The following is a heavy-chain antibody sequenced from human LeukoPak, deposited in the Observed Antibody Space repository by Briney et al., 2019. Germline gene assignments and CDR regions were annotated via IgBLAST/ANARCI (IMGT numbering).Heavy chain of an antibody. J-gene: IGHJ4*02. CDR2: ISSSGSTI. CDR3: ARRGPYFDY. D-gene: IGHD3-10*01. CDR1: GFTFSSYE. V-gene: IGHV3-48*03. Sequence: GGSLRLSCAASGFTFSSYEMNWVRQAPGKGLEWVSYISSSGSTIYYADSVKGRFTISRDNAKNSLYLQMNSLRAEDTAIYYCARRGPYFDYWGQGILVTVSS.